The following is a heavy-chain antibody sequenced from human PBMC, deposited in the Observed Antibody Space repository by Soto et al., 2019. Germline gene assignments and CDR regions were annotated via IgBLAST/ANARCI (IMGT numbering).Heavy chain of an antibody. D-gene: IGHD3-10*01. J-gene: IGHJ5*02. V-gene: IGHV3-48*02. Sequence: EVQLVESGGGLVQPGGSLRLSCAASGFTFSSSPMNWLRQAPGQGREWVSYIGTSSTYIHYADSVKGRFTISRDDAKNSLSLQMDSLRDEDTAVYYRASDVWAYGSGSHYYNWFDPWGQGTLVSVSS. CDR1: GFTFSSSP. CDR2: IGTSSTYI. CDR3: ASDVWAYGSGSHYYNWFDP.